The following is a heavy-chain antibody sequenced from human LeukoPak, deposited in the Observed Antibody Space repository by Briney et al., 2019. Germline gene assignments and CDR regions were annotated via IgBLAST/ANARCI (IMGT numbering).Heavy chain of an antibody. D-gene: IGHD6-19*01. Sequence: SETLSLTCTVSGGSISSGSYYWGWIRQPPGKGLEWIGSIYYSGSTNYNPSLKSRVTIYVDTSKNQFSLRLTSVTAADTAVYYCARRSVAVENYFDYWGQGSLVTVSS. CDR1: GGSISSGSYY. CDR3: ARRSVAVENYFDY. V-gene: IGHV4-39*01. J-gene: IGHJ4*02. CDR2: IYYSGST.